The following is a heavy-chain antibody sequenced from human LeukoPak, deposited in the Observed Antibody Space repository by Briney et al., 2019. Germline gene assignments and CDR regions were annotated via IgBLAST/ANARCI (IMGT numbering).Heavy chain of an antibody. CDR3: ARADYDSSGYWERNLYYFDY. J-gene: IGHJ4*02. Sequence: PGGSLRLSCAASGFIFSSYAMSWVRQAPGMGLEWVSGISTSGGSTNYADSVKGRFTISRDNSKNSLYLQMNSLRAEDTAVYYCARADYDSSGYWERNLYYFDYWGQGTLVTVSS. CDR2: ISTSGGST. CDR1: GFIFSSYA. D-gene: IGHD3-22*01. V-gene: IGHV3-23*01.